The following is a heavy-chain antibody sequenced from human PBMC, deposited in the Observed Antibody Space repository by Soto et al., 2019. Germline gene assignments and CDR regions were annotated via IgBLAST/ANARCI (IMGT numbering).Heavy chain of an antibody. D-gene: IGHD1-26*01. CDR2: IIPIFGTA. CDR1: GGTFSSYA. CDR3: ARGRSCGSVKCRELSV. V-gene: IGHV1-69*06. Sequence: GASVKVSCKASGGTFSSYAISWVRQAPGQGLEWMGGIIPIFGTANYAQKFQGRVTITADKSTSTAYMELSSLRSEDTAVYYCARGRSCGSVKCRELSVWGQGTTVTVSS. J-gene: IGHJ6*02.